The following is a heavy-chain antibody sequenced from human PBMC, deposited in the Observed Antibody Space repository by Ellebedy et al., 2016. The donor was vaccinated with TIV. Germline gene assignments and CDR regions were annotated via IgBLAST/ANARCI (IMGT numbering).Heavy chain of an antibody. CDR1: GGPFRRYA. D-gene: IGHD6-13*01. CDR3: ARDLKYSSSWFNWFNP. Sequence: SVKVSXXTSGGPFRRYAISWVRQAPGQGLEWMGGIIPTFGTADYAQKLQGRVTITADESTSTVYMELSSLRSDDTAVYYCARDLKYSSSWFNWFNPWGQGTLVTVSS. CDR2: IIPTFGTA. J-gene: IGHJ5*02. V-gene: IGHV1-69*13.